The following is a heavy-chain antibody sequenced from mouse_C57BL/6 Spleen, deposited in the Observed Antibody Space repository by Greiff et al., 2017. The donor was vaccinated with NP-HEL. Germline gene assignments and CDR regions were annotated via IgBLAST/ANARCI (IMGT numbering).Heavy chain of an antibody. V-gene: IGHV5-9*01. CDR1: GFTFSSYT. D-gene: IGHD2-3*01. CDR3: ARQGDGYSHWYFDV. Sequence: EVKLVESGGGLVKPGGSLKLSCAASGFTFSSYTMSWVRQTPEKRLEWVATISGGGGNTYYPDSVKGRFTISRDNAKNTLYLQMSSLRSEDTALYYCARQGDGYSHWYFDVWGTGTTVTVSS. CDR2: ISGGGGNT. J-gene: IGHJ1*03.